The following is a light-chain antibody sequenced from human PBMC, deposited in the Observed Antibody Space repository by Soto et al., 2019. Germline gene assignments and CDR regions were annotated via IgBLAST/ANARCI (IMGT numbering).Light chain of an antibody. CDR3: QSYDRSLSAYV. CDR2: GDS. CDR1: DSNIGADYG. Sequence: QLVLTQPPSVSGAPGQRVTISCTGFDSNIGADYGVHWYQQFPGTAPKLLIYGDSYRPSGVSGRFSGSKSGTSASLAITGLQAEDEADYYCQSYDRSLSAYVFGTGTQLTVL. J-gene: IGLJ1*01. V-gene: IGLV1-40*01.